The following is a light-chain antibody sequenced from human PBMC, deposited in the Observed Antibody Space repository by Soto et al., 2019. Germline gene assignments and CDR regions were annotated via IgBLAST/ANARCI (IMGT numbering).Light chain of an antibody. V-gene: IGKV1-39*01. Sequence: DIQMTQSPSSLSESAGDRVTITCRASQGISTYLNWYQQKPGKAPKLLIYAASSLQSGVPSRFSGSGSGTEFTLTISSLQPDDFATYYCQQYQSYWTFGQGTKVDIK. J-gene: IGKJ1*01. CDR3: QQYQSYWT. CDR2: AAS. CDR1: QGISTY.